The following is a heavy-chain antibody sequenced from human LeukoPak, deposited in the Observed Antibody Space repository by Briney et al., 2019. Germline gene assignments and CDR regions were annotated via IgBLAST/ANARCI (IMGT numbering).Heavy chain of an antibody. CDR1: GFTFSRYD. D-gene: IGHD6-6*01. J-gene: IGHJ5*02. V-gene: IGHV4-34*01. CDR3: ARGGRSIAARRGWFDP. CDR2: INHSGST. Sequence: GSLRLSCAASGFTFSRYDMSWVRQPPGKGLELIGEINHSGSTNYNPSLKSRVTISVDTSKNQFSLKLSSVTAADTAVYYCARGGRSIAARRGWFDPWGQGTLVTVSS.